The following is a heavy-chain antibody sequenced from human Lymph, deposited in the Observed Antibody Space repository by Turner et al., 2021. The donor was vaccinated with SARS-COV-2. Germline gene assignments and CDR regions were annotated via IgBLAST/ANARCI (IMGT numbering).Heavy chain of an antibody. J-gene: IGHJ4*02. CDR1: GYTLTELS. CDR3: ATLKSKWKILTGRYYFDF. D-gene: IGHD1-1*01. V-gene: IGHV1-24*01. CDR2: FDPEDGET. Sequence: QVQLVPSVAEVKKPGASAKVSCKVSGYTLTELSIHWVRQAPGKGLEWMGGFDPEDGETIYAQKFQGRVTMTEDTSTDTAYMELSSLRSEDTAVYYCATLKSKWKILTGRYYFDFWGQGTLVTVSS.